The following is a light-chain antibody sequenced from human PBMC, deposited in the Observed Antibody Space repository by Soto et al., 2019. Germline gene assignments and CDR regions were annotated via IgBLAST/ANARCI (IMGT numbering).Light chain of an antibody. V-gene: IGKV1-33*01. CDR1: QDISNF. Sequence: DIQMTQSPSSLSASVGDRVIITCQASQDISNFLNWYQQKPGTAPNLLIYDASNLETGVPSRFSGSGSGTDFTFTISSLQPDDSGAYYCQQYGTLPWTFGLRTKVEI. J-gene: IGKJ1*01. CDR3: QQYGTLPWT. CDR2: DAS.